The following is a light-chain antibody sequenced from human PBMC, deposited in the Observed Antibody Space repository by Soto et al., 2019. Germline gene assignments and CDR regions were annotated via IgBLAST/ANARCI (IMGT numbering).Light chain of an antibody. CDR1: QSVRSNY. CDR3: QQYGSSPLS. J-gene: IGKJ4*01. CDR2: DAS. V-gene: IGKV3-20*01. Sequence: EIVLTQSPDTLSLSPGERATLSCRASQSVRSNYLAWYQQKPGQAPRFLIYDASSRATGIPDRFSGSGSGTDSTLTISRLEPEDFAEYYCQQYGSSPLSFGGGTKVDIK.